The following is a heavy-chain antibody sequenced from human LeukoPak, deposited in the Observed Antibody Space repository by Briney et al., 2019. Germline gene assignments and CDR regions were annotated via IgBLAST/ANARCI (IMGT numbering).Heavy chain of an antibody. V-gene: IGHV4-59*01. CDR3: ARDNPDYDLSGYGVFDF. CDR2: NSYSRST. D-gene: IGHD3-22*01. CDR1: GASLSGYY. J-gene: IGHJ4*02. Sequence: SETLSLICTVSGASLSGYYWTWIRQPPGKGLERIGYNSYSRSTNYNPSLKSRVTISVDTSKNQFSLKLNSVTAADTAVYYCARDNPDYDLSGYGVFDFWGQGILVTVSS.